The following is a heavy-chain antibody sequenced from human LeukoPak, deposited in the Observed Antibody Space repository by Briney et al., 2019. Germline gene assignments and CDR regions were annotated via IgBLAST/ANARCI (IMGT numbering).Heavy chain of an antibody. CDR1: GYSFTSYW. J-gene: IGHJ4*02. CDR2: IYPGDSDT. V-gene: IGHV5-51*01. CDR3: VRQYCSSISCYKAADY. D-gene: IGHD2-2*02. Sequence: PGESLKISCKGSGYSFTSYWIGWARQMPGKGLEWMGIIYPGDSDTRYSPSFQGQVTISADKSISTAYLQWSSLKASDTAMYYCVRQYCSSISCYKAADYWGQGTLVTVSS.